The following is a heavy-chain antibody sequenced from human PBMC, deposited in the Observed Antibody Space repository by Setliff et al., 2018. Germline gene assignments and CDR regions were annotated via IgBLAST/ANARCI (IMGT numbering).Heavy chain of an antibody. CDR3: ARHPYYYGSGTYLDNNNRWFDP. D-gene: IGHD3-10*01. CDR1: GYSFSTCW. CDR2: IYPGDSIT. Sequence: GASLKISCKGSGYSFSTCWIGWVRQMPGKGLEWMGIIYPGDSITRYSPPFQGQVTISVDKSINTAYLQWSSLRASDTAIYYCARHPYYYGSGTYLDNNNRWFDPWGQGTLVTVSS. J-gene: IGHJ5*02. V-gene: IGHV5-51*01.